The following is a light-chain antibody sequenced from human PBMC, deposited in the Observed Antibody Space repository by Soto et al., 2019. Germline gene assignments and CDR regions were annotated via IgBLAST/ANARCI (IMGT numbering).Light chain of an antibody. J-gene: IGLJ1*01. CDR2: DVS. V-gene: IGLV2-11*01. CDR3: CSYAGSSDYV. Sequence: QSVLTQPRSVSGSPGQSVTISCTGISSDVGGYNHVSWYQQNPGEAPKVMIFDVSKRPSGVPDRLSGSKSDNTASLTISGLQAEDEADYYCCSYAGSSDYVFGAGTKLTVL. CDR1: SSDVGGYNH.